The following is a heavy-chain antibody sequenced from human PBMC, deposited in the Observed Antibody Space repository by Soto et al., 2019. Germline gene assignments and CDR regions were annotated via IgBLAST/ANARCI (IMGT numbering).Heavy chain of an antibody. CDR3: ARVSASRGQRDLDL. D-gene: IGHD1-26*01. Sequence: QVQLQQWGAGLLKPSETLSLTCGVYGGSFSGYYCNWIRQPPGKGLEWIGDINPSGGTNYNHSLKSRVTISADTSKNQFSLKLSSLTAADTAVYYCARVSASRGQRDLDLWGQGTLVTVSS. V-gene: IGHV4-34*01. J-gene: IGHJ5*02. CDR1: GGSFSGYY. CDR2: INPSGGT.